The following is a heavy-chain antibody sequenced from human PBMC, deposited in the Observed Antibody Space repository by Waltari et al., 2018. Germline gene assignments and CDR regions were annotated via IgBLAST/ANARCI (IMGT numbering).Heavy chain of an antibody. CDR3: AKAAVALIYYYYGMDV. D-gene: IGHD6-19*01. J-gene: IGHJ6*02. CDR1: GYTLTELS. CDR2: FDHEDGET. Sequence: QVQLVQSGAEVKKPGASVKVSCKVSGYTLTELSMHWVRQAPGKGLEWMGGFDHEDGETIDEQKFQGRVTMTEDTATDTAYMELSSLRAEDTAVYYCAKAAVALIYYYYGMDVWGQGTTVTVSS. V-gene: IGHV1-24*01.